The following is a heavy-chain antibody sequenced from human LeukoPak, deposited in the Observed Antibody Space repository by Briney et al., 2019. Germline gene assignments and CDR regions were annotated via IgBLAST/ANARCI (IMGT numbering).Heavy chain of an antibody. CDR1: GYSISSGYY. CDR2: IYHSGST. Sequence: SETLSLTCTVSGYSISSGYYWGWIRQPPGKGLEWIGSIYHSGSTYYNPSLKSRVTISVDTSKNQFSLKLSSVTAADTAVYYCARRRITSRRSDAFDIWGQGTMVTVSS. J-gene: IGHJ3*02. D-gene: IGHD6-6*01. V-gene: IGHV4-38-2*02. CDR3: ARRRITSRRSDAFDI.